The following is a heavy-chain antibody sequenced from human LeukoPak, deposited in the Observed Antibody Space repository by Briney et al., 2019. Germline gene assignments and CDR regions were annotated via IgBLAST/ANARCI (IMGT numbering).Heavy chain of an antibody. CDR2: IYYSGST. V-gene: IGHV4-39*01. D-gene: IGHD1-26*01. J-gene: IGHJ4*02. CDR3: VKSGGYGLIDY. Sequence: PSETLSLTCTVSGGSISSSSYYWGWIRQPPGKGLEWIGSIYYSGSTYYNPSLKSRVTISIDTSKNQFSLRLNSVTAADTAMYYCVKSGGYGLIDYWGQGTLVTVS. CDR1: GGSISSSSYY.